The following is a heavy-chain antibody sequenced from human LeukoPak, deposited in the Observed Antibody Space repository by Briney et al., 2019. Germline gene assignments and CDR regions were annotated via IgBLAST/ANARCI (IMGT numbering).Heavy chain of an antibody. Sequence: GGSLRLSCAASGFTFSSYSMNWVRQAPGKGLEWVSYISSSSSTIYYADSVKGRFTISRDNAKNSLYLQMNSLRAEDTAVYYCARAEGEIVVVPAATTYYYYMDVWGKGTTVTVSS. CDR2: ISSSSSTI. J-gene: IGHJ6*03. CDR3: ARAEGEIVVVPAATTYYYYMDV. CDR1: GFTFSSYS. V-gene: IGHV3-48*01. D-gene: IGHD2-2*01.